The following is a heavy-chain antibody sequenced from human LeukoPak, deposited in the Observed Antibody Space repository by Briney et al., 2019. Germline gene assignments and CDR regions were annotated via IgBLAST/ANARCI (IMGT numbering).Heavy chain of an antibody. CDR3: ARGTMGMTVALFEF. V-gene: IGHV6-1*01. CDR2: TYYRSRWYD. CDR1: GDSVSSNTAA. J-gene: IGHJ4*01. D-gene: IGHD6-19*01. Sequence: SQTLSLTCVISGDSVSSNTAAWNWIRQSPSRGLQWLGRTYYRSRWYDDYAMSVQSRLTITSDTSKSQFSLELASVTPEDTAVYYCARGTMGMTVALFEFWGQGTLVTVSS.